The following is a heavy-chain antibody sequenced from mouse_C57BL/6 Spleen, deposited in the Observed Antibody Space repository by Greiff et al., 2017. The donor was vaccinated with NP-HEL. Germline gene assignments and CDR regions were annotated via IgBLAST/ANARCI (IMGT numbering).Heavy chain of an antibody. CDR3: VVLGYYAMDY. CDR1: GFSFNTYA. V-gene: IGHV10-1*01. D-gene: IGHD3-3*01. CDR2: IRSKSNNYAT. J-gene: IGHJ4*01. Sequence: EVNVVESGGGLVQPKGSLKLSCAASGFSFNTYAMNWVRQAPGKGLEWVARIRSKSNNYATYYADSVKDRFTISRDDSESMLYLQMNNLKTEDTAMYYCVVLGYYAMDYWGQGTSVTVSS.